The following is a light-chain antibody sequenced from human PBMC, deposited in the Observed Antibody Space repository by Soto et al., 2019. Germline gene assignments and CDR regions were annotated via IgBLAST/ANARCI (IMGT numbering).Light chain of an antibody. CDR2: GAS. V-gene: IGKV3-20*01. J-gene: IGKJ2*01. CDR1: QSVSSSY. CDR3: QQYGSSPYT. Sequence: EIVLTQSPGTLSLSPGERATLSCRASQSVSSSYLAWYQQKPGQAPSLLIYGASSRATGIPDRFSGSGSGTDFTLTISRLEPGDFAVYYCQQYGSSPYTFGQGTKLEIK.